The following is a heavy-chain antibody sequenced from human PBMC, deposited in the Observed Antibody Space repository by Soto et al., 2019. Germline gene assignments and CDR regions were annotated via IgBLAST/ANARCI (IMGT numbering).Heavy chain of an antibody. CDR3: ARDRTAEGSDY. J-gene: IGHJ4*02. CDR1: GFTFSDFY. Sequence: PGGSLRLSCAASGFTFSDFYMSWIRQAPGKGLEWISYISSGSTNIFYADSVKGRFTVSRDNAKNSVYLQMDSLRAEDTAVYYFARDRTAEGSDYWGKGTLVTVSS. V-gene: IGHV3-11*01. CDR2: ISSGSTNI.